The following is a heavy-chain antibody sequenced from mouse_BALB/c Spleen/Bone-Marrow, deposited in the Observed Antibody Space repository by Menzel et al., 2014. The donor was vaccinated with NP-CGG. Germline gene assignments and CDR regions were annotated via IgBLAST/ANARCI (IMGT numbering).Heavy chain of an antibody. J-gene: IGHJ3*01. CDR2: INPDSKTI. V-gene: IGHV4-1*02. D-gene: IGHD1-1*01. CDR1: GFDFSRYW. CDR3: ARLGYYGGFAY. Sequence: EVKLMESGGGLVQPGGSLKLSCAASGFDFSRYWMSWVRQAPGKGLEWIGEINPDSKTINYSPSLKDKFIISRDNAKNTLYMQMNKVRSEDTAVYYCARLGYYGGFAYWGQATLVNVSA.